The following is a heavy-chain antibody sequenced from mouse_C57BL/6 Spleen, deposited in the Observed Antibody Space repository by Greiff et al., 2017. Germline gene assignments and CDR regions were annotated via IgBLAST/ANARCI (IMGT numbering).Heavy chain of an antibody. V-gene: IGHV1-55*01. J-gene: IGHJ1*03. CDR1: GYTFTSYW. CDR2: IYPGSGST. CDR3: ARRGGSSHWYVDV. Sequence: QVQLQQPGAELVKPGASVKMSCKASGYTFTSYWITWVKQRPGQGLEWLGDIYPGSGSTNYNEKFKSKATLAVDTSSSTAYMQLSSLTSEDSPVYDCARRGGSSHWYVDVWGTGTTVTVSS. D-gene: IGHD1-1*01.